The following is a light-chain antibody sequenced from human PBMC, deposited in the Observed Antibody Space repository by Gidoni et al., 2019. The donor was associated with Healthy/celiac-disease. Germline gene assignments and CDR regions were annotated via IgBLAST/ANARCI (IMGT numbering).Light chain of an antibody. CDR2: GAS. CDR1: QSVNSY. J-gene: IGKJ1*01. Sequence: EIVITHSPATLSVSPGERATLSCRASQSVNSYLAWYQQKPGQAPRLLIYGASNRATGIPARFSGSGSGTEFTLNISSLQSEDFAVYYCQQYNNWPQTFGQGTKVEIK. V-gene: IGKV3-15*01. CDR3: QQYNNWPQT.